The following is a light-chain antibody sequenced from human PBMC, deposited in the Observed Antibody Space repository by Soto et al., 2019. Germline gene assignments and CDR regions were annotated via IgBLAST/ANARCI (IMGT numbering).Light chain of an antibody. CDR3: QSYDSDNQV. CDR1: SGSIASNY. J-gene: IGLJ2*01. Sequence: NFMLTQPHSVSESPGKTVTISCTRRSGSIASNYVQWYQERPGSSPTTVIYEDNQRPSGVPDRFSGSIDSSSNSASLTISGLKTEDAADYYCQSYDSDNQVFGGGTKLTVL. CDR2: EDN. V-gene: IGLV6-57*01.